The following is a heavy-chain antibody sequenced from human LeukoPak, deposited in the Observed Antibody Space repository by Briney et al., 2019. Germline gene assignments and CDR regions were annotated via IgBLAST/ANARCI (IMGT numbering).Heavy chain of an antibody. CDR1: GGSISSSSYS. D-gene: IGHD4-17*01. CDR2: IYYSGST. V-gene: IGHV4-39*01. Sequence: SETLSLTCTVSGGSISSSSYSWGWIRQPPGKGLEWIGSIYYSGSTYYNPSLKSRVTISVDTSKNQFSLKLSSVTAADTAVYYCARHRRTTVTTGGYFDYWGQGTLVTVSS. J-gene: IGHJ4*02. CDR3: ARHRRTTVTTGGYFDY.